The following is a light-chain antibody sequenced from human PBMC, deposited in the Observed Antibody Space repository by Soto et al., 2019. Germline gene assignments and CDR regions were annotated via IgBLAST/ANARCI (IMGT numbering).Light chain of an antibody. CDR3: QQYINWPPWT. CDR2: GAS. Sequence: IVLTQSPGTLSLSPGERATLSCRASQSVSNNYLAWYQQKPGQAPRLLIYGASSRATGIPDRFSGSGSGTEFTLTISSLQSEDFAVYYCQQYINWPPWTFGQGTKVDIK. V-gene: IGKV3-20*01. CDR1: QSVSNNY. J-gene: IGKJ1*01.